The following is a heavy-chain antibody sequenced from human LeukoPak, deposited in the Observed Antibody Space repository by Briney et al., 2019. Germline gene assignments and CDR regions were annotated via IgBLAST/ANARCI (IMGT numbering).Heavy chain of an antibody. Sequence: ASVTAACKVSGYAFITYYTNWVRQAPGQGLEWMGIINPSGGSTNYAQKFQGRVTMTRDTSTRTVYMELSSLKSEDTGVYYCGRLVNYGDYWGQGTLVTVSS. J-gene: IGHJ4*02. D-gene: IGHD2-21*01. CDR1: GYAFITYY. CDR2: INPSGGST. V-gene: IGHV1-46*03. CDR3: GRLVNYGDY.